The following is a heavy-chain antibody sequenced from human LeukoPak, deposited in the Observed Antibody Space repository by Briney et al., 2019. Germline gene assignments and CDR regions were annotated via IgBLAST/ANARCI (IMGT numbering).Heavy chain of an antibody. CDR2: INPNSGGT. D-gene: IGHD3-22*01. Sequence: ASVKVSCKASGYTFTGYYMHWVRQAPGQGLEWMGWINPNSGGTNYAQKFQGRVTMTRDTSISTAYMELSRLRSDDTAVYYCARAKTYYDSSGYAGTGHDYWGQGTLVTVSS. CDR1: GYTFTGYY. CDR3: ARAKTYYDSSGYAGTGHDY. J-gene: IGHJ4*02. V-gene: IGHV1-2*02.